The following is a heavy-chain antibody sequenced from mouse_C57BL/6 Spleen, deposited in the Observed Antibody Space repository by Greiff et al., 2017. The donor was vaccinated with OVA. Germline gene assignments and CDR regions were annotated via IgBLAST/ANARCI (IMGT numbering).Heavy chain of an antibody. V-gene: IGHV5-6*01. Sequence: EVMLVESGGDLVKPGGSLKLSCAASGFTFSSYGMSWVRQTPDKRLEWVATISSGGSYTYYPDSVKGRFTISRDNAKNTLYLQMSSLKSEDTAMYYWERTYDYVGFVYGGQGIRGTVSA. CDR2: ISSGGSYT. CDR3: ERTYDYVGFVY. D-gene: IGHD2-4*01. CDR1: GFTFSSYG. J-gene: IGHJ3*01.